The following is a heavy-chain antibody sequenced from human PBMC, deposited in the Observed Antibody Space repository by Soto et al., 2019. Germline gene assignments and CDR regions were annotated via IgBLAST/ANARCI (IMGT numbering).Heavy chain of an antibody. CDR1: GFTFSDYY. D-gene: IGHD6-13*01. Sequence: QVQLVESGGGLVKPGGSLRLSCAVSGFTFSDYYMTWIRQAPGKGLEWVSYISSSTSHTNYADSVKGRFTISRDNAKNSLFRQRKSLRAEDTAVYYCARGRGAAADYFDFWGQGTLVTVSS. V-gene: IGHV3-11*05. J-gene: IGHJ4*02. CDR3: ARGRGAAADYFDF. CDR2: ISSSTSHT.